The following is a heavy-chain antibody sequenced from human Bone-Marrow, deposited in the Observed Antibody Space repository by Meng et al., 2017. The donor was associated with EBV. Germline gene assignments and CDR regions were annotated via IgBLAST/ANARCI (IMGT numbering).Heavy chain of an antibody. CDR3: ASESGRGYTPDY. Sequence: QVQLVQSRAEVKKPGSSVKVSCKTSGGTFSSDAISWVRQAPGQGLEWMGGLIPMLGAPNYAQKFQDRVTIIADKSTSIHYMELSSLRSDDTAVYYCASESGRGYTPDYWGRGTLVTVSS. CDR1: GGTFSSDA. V-gene: IGHV1-69*06. D-gene: IGHD3-10*01. CDR2: LIPMLGAP. J-gene: IGHJ4*02.